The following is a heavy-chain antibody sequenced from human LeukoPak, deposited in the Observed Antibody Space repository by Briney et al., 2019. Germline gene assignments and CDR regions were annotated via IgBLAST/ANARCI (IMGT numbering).Heavy chain of an antibody. D-gene: IGHD1-1*01. J-gene: IGHJ5*02. CDR2: IDPSDSVT. V-gene: IGHV5-10-1*01. Sequence: GESLRISCQGSGYSFTSYWIIWVRQIPGKGVEGMGRIDPSDSVTNYSPSFQGHVTFSVDKSISTAYLQWSSLKASDTALYYCARLPLDNWNGVSWGQGTLVTVSS. CDR3: ARLPLDNWNGVS. CDR1: GYSFTSYW.